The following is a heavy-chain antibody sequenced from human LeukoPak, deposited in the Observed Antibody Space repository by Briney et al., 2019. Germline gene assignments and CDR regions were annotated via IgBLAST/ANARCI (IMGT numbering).Heavy chain of an antibody. CDR1: GGSISSSSYY. CDR2: IYCSGST. D-gene: IGHD3-9*01. CDR3: ARLPYYDILAGYYGFDY. J-gene: IGHJ4*02. V-gene: IGHV4-39*01. Sequence: SETLSHTCTVSGGSISSSSYYWGWIRQPPGKGLEWTGSIYCSGSTYYNPSLKSRVTISVDTSKNQFSLKLSSVTAADTAVYYCARLPYYDILAGYYGFDYWGQGTLVTVSS.